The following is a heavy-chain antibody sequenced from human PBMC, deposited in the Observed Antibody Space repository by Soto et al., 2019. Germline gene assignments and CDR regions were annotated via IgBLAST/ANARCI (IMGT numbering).Heavy chain of an antibody. D-gene: IGHD7-27*01. V-gene: IGHV1-46*03. CDR3: ARVGGLGMDYYYYGMDV. CDR1: GYTTSYY. Sequence: GASVKVSCKASGYTTSYYMHWVRQAPGQGLEWMGIINPSGGSTSYAQKFQGRVTMTRDTSTSTVYMELSSLRSEDTAVYYCARVGGLGMDYYYYGMDVWGQGTTVTVSS. J-gene: IGHJ6*02. CDR2: INPSGGST.